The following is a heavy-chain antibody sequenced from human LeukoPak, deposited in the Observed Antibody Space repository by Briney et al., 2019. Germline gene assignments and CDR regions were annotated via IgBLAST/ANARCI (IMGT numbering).Heavy chain of an antibody. J-gene: IGHJ4*02. V-gene: IGHV3-15*01. CDR3: NTRGIAVSGRGY. CDR1: GFIFNTAW. Sequence: KPGGSLRLSCAASGFIFNTAWMNWVRQTPGKGLEWLGRIKSKTDDGTAEYAAHVKGRFIISRDDSKNMLSLEMRSLRTEDTGVYYCNTRGIAVSGRGYWGRGTLVVVSS. CDR2: IKSKTDDGTA. D-gene: IGHD6-19*01.